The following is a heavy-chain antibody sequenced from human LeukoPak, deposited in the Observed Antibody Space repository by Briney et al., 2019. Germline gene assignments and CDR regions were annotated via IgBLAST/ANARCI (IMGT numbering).Heavy chain of an antibody. V-gene: IGHV3-23*01. CDR2: ISGSGGST. CDR1: GFTFSSYA. D-gene: IGHD3-3*01. CDR3: ARGPHGFLEWYTYYFDY. J-gene: IGHJ4*02. Sequence: GGSLRLSCAASGFTFSSYAIIWLRQAPGKGLEWVSSISGSGGSTYYADSVKGRFTVSRDNSKNTLYLQMNSLRAEDTAVYYCARGPHGFLEWYTYYFDYWGQGTLVTVSS.